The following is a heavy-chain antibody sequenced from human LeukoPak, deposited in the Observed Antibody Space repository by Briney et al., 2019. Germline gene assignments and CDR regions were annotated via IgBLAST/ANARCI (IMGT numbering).Heavy chain of an antibody. Sequence: SVKVSCKASGGTFSSYAISWVRQAPGQGLEWMGGIIPIFGTANYAQKFQGRVTITADKSTSTAYMELSSLRSEDTAVYYCARATDSGSYHDYWGQGTLVTVSS. V-gene: IGHV1-69*06. CDR3: ARATDSGSYHDY. CDR2: IIPIFGTA. CDR1: GGTFSSYA. J-gene: IGHJ4*02. D-gene: IGHD1-26*01.